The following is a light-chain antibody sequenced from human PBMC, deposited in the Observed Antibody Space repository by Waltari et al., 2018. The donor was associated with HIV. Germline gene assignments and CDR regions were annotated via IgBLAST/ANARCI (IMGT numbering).Light chain of an antibody. J-gene: IGLJ3*02. V-gene: IGLV2-8*01. Sequence: QTALTQPPSASGSPGQSVTISCTGTSSDVGGYNYVSWYQQHPGKAPQLIIYEFSPQPSGVPNRFSGSKSGNTASLTVSGLQTEDEANYYCSSYAGSNNWVFGGGTNLTVL. CDR3: SSYAGSNNWV. CDR2: EFS. CDR1: SSDVGGYNY.